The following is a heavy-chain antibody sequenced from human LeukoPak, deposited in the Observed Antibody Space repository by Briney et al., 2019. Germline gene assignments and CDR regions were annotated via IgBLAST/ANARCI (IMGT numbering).Heavy chain of an antibody. J-gene: IGHJ4*02. CDR1: GGSFSGYY. D-gene: IGHD1-26*01. CDR3: ARVEVGATLFFDY. CDR2: INHSGST. Sequence: SETLSLTCAVYGGSFSGYYWSWIRQPPGKGLEWIGEINHSGSTNYNPSLKSRVTISVDKSKNQFSLKLSSVTAADTAVYYCARVEVGATLFFDYWGQGTLVTVSS. V-gene: IGHV4-34*01.